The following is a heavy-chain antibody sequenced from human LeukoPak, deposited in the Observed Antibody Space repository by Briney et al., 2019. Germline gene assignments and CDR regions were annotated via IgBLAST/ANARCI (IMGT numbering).Heavy chain of an antibody. CDR3: ARDREGYCSGGSCTNFDY. Sequence: PGGSLRLSCAASGFTFSSYGMTWVRQAPGKGLEWVSYISSSSSTIYYADSVKGRFTISRDNAKNSLYLQMNSLRAEDTAVYYCARDREGYCSGGSCTNFDYWGQGTLVTVSS. J-gene: IGHJ4*02. D-gene: IGHD2-15*01. V-gene: IGHV3-48*01. CDR1: GFTFSSYG. CDR2: ISSSSSTI.